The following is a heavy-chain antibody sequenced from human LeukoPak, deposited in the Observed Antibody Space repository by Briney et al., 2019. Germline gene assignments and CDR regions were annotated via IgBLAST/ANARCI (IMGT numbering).Heavy chain of an antibody. CDR2: ISSSGDAI. CDR3: ARGTPIANFDY. D-gene: IGHD6-13*01. Sequence: AGGSLRLSCAASGFTFSDYYMSWIRQGPGKGLEWVSYISSSGDAIYYADSVKGRFTISRDNAKNSLYLQMNSLRAEDTAVYYCARGTPIANFDYWSQGPLLTVSS. V-gene: IGHV3-11*01. CDR1: GFTFSDYY. J-gene: IGHJ4*02.